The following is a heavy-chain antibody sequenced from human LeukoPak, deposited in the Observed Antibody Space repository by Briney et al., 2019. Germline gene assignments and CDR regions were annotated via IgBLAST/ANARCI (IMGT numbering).Heavy chain of an antibody. D-gene: IGHD5-12*01. V-gene: IGHV1-69*05. Sequence: GASVKVSCKASGGTFSSYAIIWVRQAPGQGLEWMGGIIPIFGTANYAQKFQGRVTITTDESTSTAHMELSSLRSEDTAVYYCASEGYSGYDPTYYFDYWGQGTLVTVSS. CDR3: ASEGYSGYDPTYYFDY. J-gene: IGHJ4*02. CDR1: GGTFSSYA. CDR2: IIPIFGTA.